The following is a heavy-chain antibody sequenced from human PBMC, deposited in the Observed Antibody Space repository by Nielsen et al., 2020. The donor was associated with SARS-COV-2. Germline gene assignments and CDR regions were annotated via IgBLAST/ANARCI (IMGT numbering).Heavy chain of an antibody. CDR2: ISYDGSNK. V-gene: IGHV3-30-3*01. J-gene: IGHJ4*02. D-gene: IGHD6-19*01. CDR1: GFTFSSYA. Sequence: GESLKISCAASGFTFSSYAMHWVRQAPGKGLELVAVISYDGSNKYYADSVKGRFTISRDNSKNTLYLQMNSLRAEDTAVYYCASARAPYSSGSPLAGDYWGQGTLVTVSS. CDR3: ASARAPYSSGSPLAGDY.